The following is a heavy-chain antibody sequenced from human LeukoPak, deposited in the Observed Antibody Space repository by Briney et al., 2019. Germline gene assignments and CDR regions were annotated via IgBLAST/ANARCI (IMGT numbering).Heavy chain of an antibody. J-gene: IGHJ6*02. V-gene: IGHV3-21*01. CDR1: GFTFSSYS. Sequence: KPGGSLRLSCAASGFTFSSYSMNWVRQAPGKGLEWVSSISSSSSYIYYADSVKGRFTISRDNAKNSLYLQMNSLRAEDTAVYYCARLRYYYGSGSPPVGMDVWGQGTTVTVSS. D-gene: IGHD3-10*01. CDR3: ARLRYYYGSGSPPVGMDV. CDR2: ISSSSSYI.